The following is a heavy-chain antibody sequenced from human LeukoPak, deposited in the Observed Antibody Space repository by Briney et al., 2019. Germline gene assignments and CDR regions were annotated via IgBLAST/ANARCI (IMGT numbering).Heavy chain of an antibody. CDR2: IYYSGST. D-gene: IGHD3-3*01. CDR1: GGSISSSSYY. Sequence: PSETLSLTCTASGGSISSSSYYWGWIRQPPGKGLEWIGSIYYSGSTYYNPSHKSRVTISVSTSKNQFSLKLSSVTAADTAVYYCAGTKAYYDFWSGAWYFDLWGRGTLVTVSS. J-gene: IGHJ2*01. V-gene: IGHV4-39*01. CDR3: AGTKAYYDFWSGAWYFDL.